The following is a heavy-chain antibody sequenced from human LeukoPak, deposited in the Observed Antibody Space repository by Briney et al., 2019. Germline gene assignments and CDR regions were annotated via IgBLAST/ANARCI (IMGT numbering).Heavy chain of an antibody. CDR3: AREQWLGVC. Sequence: GRSLRLSCAASGFTFSSYAMHWVRQAPGKGLEWVAVISYDGSNKYYAASVKGRFTISRENSKNTLYLQMNRRRAEDTAFYYCAREQWLGVCWGQGTLVADSS. J-gene: IGHJ4*02. CDR2: ISYDGSNK. D-gene: IGHD6-19*01. CDR1: GFTFSSYA. V-gene: IGHV3-30-3*01.